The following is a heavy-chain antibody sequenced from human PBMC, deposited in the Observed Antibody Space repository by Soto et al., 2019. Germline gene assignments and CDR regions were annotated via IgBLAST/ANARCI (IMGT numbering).Heavy chain of an antibody. V-gene: IGHV3-7*03. Sequence: PGGSLRLSCEVSGFTFSFYWMSWVRQAPGKGMEWVANINQDGSEINFVNSVKRRFTISRDNAKNVLYLQMTSVRVEDTAVYYGARDRSYSGCEDFWGQGTQVTVSS. J-gene: IGHJ4*02. CDR2: INQDGSEI. D-gene: IGHD5-12*01. CDR3: ARDRSYSGCEDF. CDR1: GFTFSFYW.